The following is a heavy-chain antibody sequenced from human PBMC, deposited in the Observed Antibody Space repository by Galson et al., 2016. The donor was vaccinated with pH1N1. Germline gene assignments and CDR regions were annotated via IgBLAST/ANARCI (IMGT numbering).Heavy chain of an antibody. J-gene: IGHJ6*04. V-gene: IGHV3-30*02. CDR2: IRYGGSDT. D-gene: IGHD4-17*01. CDR3: AKDSGDFNGRFDY. CDR1: GFSFIASG. Sequence: SLRLSCAASGFSFIASGMHWVRQIPGKGLEWVAFIRYGGSDTYYLDSVKGRFTISRDNSKNTLYLQMNSLRTEDTSVYYCAKDSGDFNGRFDYWGTGTTVTVSS.